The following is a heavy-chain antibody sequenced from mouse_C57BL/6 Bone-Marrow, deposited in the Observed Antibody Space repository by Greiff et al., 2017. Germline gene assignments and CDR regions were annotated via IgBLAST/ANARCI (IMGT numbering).Heavy chain of an antibody. J-gene: IGHJ2*01. Sequence: EVQVVESGPELVKPGASVKISCKASGYSFTGYYMNWVKQSPEKSLEWIGEINPSTGGTTYNQKFKAKATLTVDKSSSTAYMQLKCLTSEDSAVYYCARCELRLRVDYWGQGTTLTVSS. CDR1: GYSFTGYY. CDR3: ARCELRLRVDY. D-gene: IGHD3-2*02. V-gene: IGHV1-42*01. CDR2: INPSTGGT.